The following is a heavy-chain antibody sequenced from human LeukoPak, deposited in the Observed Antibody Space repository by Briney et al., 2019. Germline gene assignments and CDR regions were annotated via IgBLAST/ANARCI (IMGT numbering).Heavy chain of an antibody. D-gene: IGHD3-16*01. V-gene: IGHV3-9*01. CDR3: ARVLRINYGSRDAFHI. Sequence: PGGSLRLSCAASGFTFDDYAMHWVRHAPGKGLEWVSGIGWSSGSIAYADSVKGRFTISRDNAKNSLYLQMNSLRAEDTGFYYCARVLRINYGSRDAFHIWGQGTMVTVSS. J-gene: IGHJ3*02. CDR2: IGWSSGSI. CDR1: GFTFDDYA.